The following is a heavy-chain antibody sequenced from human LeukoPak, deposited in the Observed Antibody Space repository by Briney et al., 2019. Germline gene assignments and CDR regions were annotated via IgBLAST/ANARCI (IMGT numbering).Heavy chain of an antibody. CDR1: RFTFSTYW. J-gene: IGHJ4*02. V-gene: IGHV3-74*01. D-gene: IGHD5-18*01. CDR3: APEGGSSYDY. CDR2: INSDGSIA. Sequence: GGSLRLSCAASRFTFSTYWMHWVRHVPGKGLVWVSRINSDGSIADYADAVKGRFTISRDNARNTLYLEMNSLRAEDTALYFCAPEGGSSYDYWGQGTLVTVSS.